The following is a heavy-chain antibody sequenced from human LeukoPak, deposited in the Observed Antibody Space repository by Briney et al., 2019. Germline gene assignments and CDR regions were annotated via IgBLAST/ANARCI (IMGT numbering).Heavy chain of an antibody. Sequence: SETLSLTCVVYGGSFSGYYWNWIRQPPGKGLEWIGEINHGGDTNYNPSLKSRVTISVDTSKKQFSLKVRSVTAADTAVYYCARNDGITAAGTIRFDSWGQGMLVTVSP. CDR3: ARNDGITAAGTIRFDS. J-gene: IGHJ4*02. D-gene: IGHD6-13*01. V-gene: IGHV4-34*01. CDR1: GGSFSGYY. CDR2: INHGGDT.